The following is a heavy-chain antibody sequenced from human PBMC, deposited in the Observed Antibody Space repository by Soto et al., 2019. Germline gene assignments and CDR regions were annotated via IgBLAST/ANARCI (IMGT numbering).Heavy chain of an antibody. D-gene: IGHD2-21*02. CDR1: GGTFSSYA. Sequence: SVKVSCKASGGTFSSYAISWVRQAPGQGLEWMGGIIPIFGTANYAQKFQGRVTITADESTSTAYMELASLRSDDTAVYYCARPQRGDDVKNAFDLWGQGTMVTV. J-gene: IGHJ3*01. CDR3: ARPQRGDDVKNAFDL. CDR2: IIPIFGTA. V-gene: IGHV1-69*13.